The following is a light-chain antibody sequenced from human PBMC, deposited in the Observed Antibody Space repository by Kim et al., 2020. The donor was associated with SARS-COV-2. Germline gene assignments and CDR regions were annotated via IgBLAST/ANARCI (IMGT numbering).Light chain of an antibody. J-gene: IGKJ2*01. CDR2: ATS. Sequence: IQMTQSPSSLSASVGDRVTITCRARQYISNYLNWYQQRPGKAPKVLIYATSILQSGVPPRFSGSGSGTDFTLTISSLQPEDFATYYCQQSYSNPPEYTFGQGTKLEI. V-gene: IGKV1-39*01. CDR1: QYISNY. CDR3: QQSYSNPPEYT.